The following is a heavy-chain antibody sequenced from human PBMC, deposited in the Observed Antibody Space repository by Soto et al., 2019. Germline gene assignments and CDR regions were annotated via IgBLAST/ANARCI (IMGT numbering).Heavy chain of an antibody. Sequence: QVQLQESGPGLVKPSETLSLTCTVSGGSISNYYCSWFRQPPGKGLEWIGGLHFGGNSAYYPSLRSRVTMSVDTSKNQFTLRLSSVTAADTALYYCARHGFGAIDGLVDVCGQGTTVSVSS. CDR3: ARHGFGAIDGLVDV. J-gene: IGHJ6*02. V-gene: IGHV4-59*08. CDR1: GGSISNYY. D-gene: IGHD3-10*01. CDR2: LHFGGNS.